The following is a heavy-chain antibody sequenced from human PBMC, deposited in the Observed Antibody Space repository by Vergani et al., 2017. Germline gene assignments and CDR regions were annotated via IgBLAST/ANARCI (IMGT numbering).Heavy chain of an antibody. D-gene: IGHD4-23*01. CDR3: ARLAYRYGGEDYFDD. CDR1: GGSISSGGYS. CDR2: IYYSGST. J-gene: IGHJ4*02. Sequence: QLQLQESGSGLVKPSQTLSLTCAVSGGSISSGGYSWSWIRQPPGKGLEWIGSIYYSGSTYYNPSLKSRVTISVDTSKNQFSLKLSSVTAADTAVYYCARLAYRYGGEDYFDDWGQGTLVTVSS. V-gene: IGHV4-30-2*03.